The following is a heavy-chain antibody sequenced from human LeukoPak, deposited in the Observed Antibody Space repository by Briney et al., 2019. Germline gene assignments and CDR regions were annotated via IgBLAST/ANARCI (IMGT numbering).Heavy chain of an antibody. CDR2: IGHDGYYI. Sequence: GGSLRLSCAASGLTLSNYWMTWVRQAPGKGLEWVAIIGHDGYYIRYGDSVRGRFTISRDNANNALYLQMTSLRVDDTAIYYCVRDSNWYNTDWYAGGFDLWGQGALVAVSS. CDR3: VRDSNWYNTDWYAGGFDL. V-gene: IGHV3-7*01. J-gene: IGHJ4*02. CDR1: GLTLSNYW. D-gene: IGHD6-19*01.